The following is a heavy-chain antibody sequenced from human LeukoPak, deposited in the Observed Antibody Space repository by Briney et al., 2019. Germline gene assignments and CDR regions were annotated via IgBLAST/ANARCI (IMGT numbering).Heavy chain of an antibody. V-gene: IGHV4-59*01. Sequence: SETLSLTCAVYGGSFSGYYWSWIRQPPGKGLEWIGYVYYTGSTNYNPSLNSRVTMSIDTSKNQFSLRLSSVTAADTAVYYCARVVGFYDSSAFDLWGQGTLVTVSS. CDR3: ARVVGFYDSSAFDL. J-gene: IGHJ5*02. D-gene: IGHD3-22*01. CDR1: GGSFSGYY. CDR2: VYYTGST.